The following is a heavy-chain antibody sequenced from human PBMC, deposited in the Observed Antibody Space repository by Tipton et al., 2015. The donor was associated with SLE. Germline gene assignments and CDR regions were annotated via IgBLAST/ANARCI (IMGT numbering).Heavy chain of an antibody. Sequence: TLSLTCAVYGGSFSGYYWSWIRQPPGKGLEWIGEINHSGSTNYNPSLKSRVTISVDTSKNQFSLKLSSVTAADTAVYYCAREIQHIVVVTYGMDVWGQGTTVTVSS. D-gene: IGHD2-21*02. CDR2: INHSGST. V-gene: IGHV4-34*01. J-gene: IGHJ6*02. CDR3: AREIQHIVVVTYGMDV. CDR1: GGSFSGYY.